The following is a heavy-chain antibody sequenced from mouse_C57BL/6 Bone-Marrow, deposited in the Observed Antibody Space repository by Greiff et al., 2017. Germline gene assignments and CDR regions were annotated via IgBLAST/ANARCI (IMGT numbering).Heavy chain of an antibody. CDR2: IWSGGST. Sequence: VQLQESGPGLVQPSQSLSITCTVSGFSLTSYGVHWVRQSPGKGLEWLGVIWSGGSTDYNAAFISRLSISKDNSKSQVFFKMNSLQADDTAIYYCARRDWDWAMDYWGQGTSVTVSS. J-gene: IGHJ4*01. D-gene: IGHD4-1*01. CDR3: ARRDWDWAMDY. CDR1: GFSLTSYG. V-gene: IGHV2-2*01.